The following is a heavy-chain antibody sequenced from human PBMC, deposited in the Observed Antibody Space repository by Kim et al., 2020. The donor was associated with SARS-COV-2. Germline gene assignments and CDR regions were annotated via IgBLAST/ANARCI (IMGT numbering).Heavy chain of an antibody. V-gene: IGHV4-34*01. CDR3: ARRGVDDPAQTGFDY. Sequence: SETLSLTCAVYGGSFSGYYWSWIRQPPGKGLEWIGEINHSGSTNYNPSLKSRVTISVDTSKNQFSLKLSSVTAADTAVYYCARRGVDDPAQTGFDYWGQGTLVTVSS. J-gene: IGHJ4*02. D-gene: IGHD1-1*01. CDR1: GGSFSGYY. CDR2: INHSGST.